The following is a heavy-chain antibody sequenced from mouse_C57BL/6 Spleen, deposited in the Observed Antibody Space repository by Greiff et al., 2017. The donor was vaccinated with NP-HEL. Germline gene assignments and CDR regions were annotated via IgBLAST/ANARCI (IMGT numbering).Heavy chain of an antibody. Sequence: EVQGVESGGGLVKPGGSLKLSCAASGFTFSDYGMHWVRQAPEKGLEWVAYISSGSSTIYYADTVKGRFTISRDNAKNTLFLQMTSLRSEDTAMYYCARDYGSRGGNAMDYWGQGTSVTVSS. CDR3: ARDYGSRGGNAMDY. D-gene: IGHD1-1*01. V-gene: IGHV5-17*01. CDR2: ISSGSSTI. CDR1: GFTFSDYG. J-gene: IGHJ4*01.